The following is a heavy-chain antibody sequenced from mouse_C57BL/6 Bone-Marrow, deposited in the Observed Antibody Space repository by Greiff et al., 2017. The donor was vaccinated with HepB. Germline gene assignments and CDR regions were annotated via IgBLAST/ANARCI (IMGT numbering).Heavy chain of an antibody. CDR2: IDPENGDT. Sequence: EVQLQQSGAELVRPGASVKLSCTASGFNIKDDYMHWVKQRPEQGLEWIGWIDPENGDTEYASKFQGKATITADTSSNTAYLQLSSLTSEDTAVYYCTTRPLCYDYDGWFAYWGQGTLVTVSA. V-gene: IGHV14-4*01. CDR3: TTRPLCYDYDGWFAY. CDR1: GFNIKDDY. D-gene: IGHD2-4*01. J-gene: IGHJ3*01.